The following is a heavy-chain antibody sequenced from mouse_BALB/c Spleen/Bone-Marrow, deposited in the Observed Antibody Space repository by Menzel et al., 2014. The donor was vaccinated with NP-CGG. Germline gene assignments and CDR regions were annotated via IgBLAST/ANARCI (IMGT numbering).Heavy chain of an antibody. CDR2: INPGSDIT. CDR3: ARRDYRCDVGPFDY. Sequence: LVESGAELVRPGTSVKVSCKASGYAFTNYLIEWVRQRPGQGLEWIGVINPGSDITNYNEKFKGKATLPADKSYSAAYMQLSSLTSAAAAVSFCARRDYRCDVGPFDYWGQGTTLTVSS. J-gene: IGHJ2*01. V-gene: IGHV1-54*01. D-gene: IGHD2-14*01. CDR1: GYAFTNYL.